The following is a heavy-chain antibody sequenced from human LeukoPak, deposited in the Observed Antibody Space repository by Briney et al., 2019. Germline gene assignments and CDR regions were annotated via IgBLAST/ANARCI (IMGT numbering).Heavy chain of an antibody. J-gene: IGHJ4*02. Sequence: ASVKVSCKASGYTFTSYYMHWVRQAPGQGPEWMGIINPSGGSTSYAQKFQGRVTMTRDTSTSTVYMELSSLRSEDTAVYYCASDPGYCSGGSCYSGGPFDYWGQGTLVTVSS. CDR3: ASDPGYCSGGSCYSGGPFDY. CDR1: GYTFTSYY. D-gene: IGHD2-15*01. V-gene: IGHV1-46*01. CDR2: INPSGGST.